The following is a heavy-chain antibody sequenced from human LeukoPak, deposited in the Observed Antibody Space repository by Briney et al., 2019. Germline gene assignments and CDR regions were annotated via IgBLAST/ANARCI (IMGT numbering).Heavy chain of an antibody. CDR1: GGSISSYY. CDR2: IYTGGST. Sequence: PSETLSLTCTVSGGSISSYYWSWIRQPPGKGLEWIGRIYTGGSTNYNPSLKSRVTMSVDTSKNQFSLKLNSVTAADTAVYYCARDSVSGYSSGWTTLYYFDYWGQGTLVTVSS. D-gene: IGHD6-19*01. CDR3: ARDSVSGYSSGWTTLYYFDY. J-gene: IGHJ4*02. V-gene: IGHV4-4*07.